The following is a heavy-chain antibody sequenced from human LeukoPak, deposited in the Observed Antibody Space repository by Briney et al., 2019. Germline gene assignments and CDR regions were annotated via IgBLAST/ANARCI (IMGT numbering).Heavy chain of an antibody. CDR1: GFTFSSYA. CDR2: ISGSGGST. J-gene: IGHJ2*01. Sequence: GGSLRLSCAASGFTFSSYAMSWVRQAPGEGLEWVSAISGSGGSTYYADSVKGRFTISRDNSKNTLYLQMNRLRAEDTAVYYCAKGPNWGDHWYFDLWGRGTLVTVSS. CDR3: AKGPNWGDHWYFDL. V-gene: IGHV3-23*01. D-gene: IGHD7-27*01.